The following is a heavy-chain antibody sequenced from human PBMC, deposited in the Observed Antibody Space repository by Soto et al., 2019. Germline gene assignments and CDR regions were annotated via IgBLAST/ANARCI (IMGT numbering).Heavy chain of an antibody. Sequence: GGSLRLSCAASGFTFSSYAMSWVRQAPGKGLEWVSSISGSGGGTYYADSVKGRFTFSRDNSKNTLYLQMNSLRAEDTAVYYCAKFGMATTKRSPPYYIDHWGQGALVTVSS. V-gene: IGHV3-23*01. D-gene: IGHD1-1*01. CDR2: ISGSGGGT. J-gene: IGHJ4*02. CDR3: AKFGMATTKRSPPYYIDH. CDR1: GFTFSSYA.